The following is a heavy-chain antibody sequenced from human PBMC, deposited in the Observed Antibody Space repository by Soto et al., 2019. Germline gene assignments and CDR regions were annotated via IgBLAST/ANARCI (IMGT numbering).Heavy chain of an antibody. D-gene: IGHD3-10*01. V-gene: IGHV3-30*18. J-gene: IGHJ4*02. CDR2: ISYDGSNK. CDR1: GFTFSSYG. CDR3: AKGPPYYYGSGVDY. Sequence: QVQLVESGGGVVQPGRSLRLSCAASGFTFSSYGMHWVRQAPGKGLEWVAVISYDGSNKYYADSVKGRFTISRDNSKNTLYLQMNSLRAEDTAVYYYAKGPPYYYGSGVDYWGQGTLVTVSS.